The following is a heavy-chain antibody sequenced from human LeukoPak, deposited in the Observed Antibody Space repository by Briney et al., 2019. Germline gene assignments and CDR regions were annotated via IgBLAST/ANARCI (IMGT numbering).Heavy chain of an antibody. CDR2: INHSGST. D-gene: IGHD3-10*01. CDR1: GGSFSGYY. V-gene: IGHV4-34*01. CDR3: ARVGGRGVIINNWFDP. Sequence: SXTLSXTCAVYGGSFSGYYWSWLRQPPGKGLEWIGEINHSGSTNYNPCLKSRVTISVDTSKNQLSLKLSSVTAADTAVYYCARVGGRGVIINNWFDPWGQGTLVTVSS. J-gene: IGHJ5*02.